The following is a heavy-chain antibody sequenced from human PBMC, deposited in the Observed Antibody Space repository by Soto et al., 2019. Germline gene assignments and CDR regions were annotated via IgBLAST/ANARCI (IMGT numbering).Heavy chain of an antibody. Sequence: GGSLRLSCAASGFTFSSYAMSWVRQAPGKGLEWVSAISGSGGSTYYADSVEGRFTISRDNSKNTLYLQMNSLRAEDTAVYYCSKRLGTTVTTIDYWGQGTLVTVSS. V-gene: IGHV3-23*01. D-gene: IGHD4-17*01. J-gene: IGHJ4*02. CDR1: GFTFSSYA. CDR3: SKRLGTTVTTIDY. CDR2: ISGSGGST.